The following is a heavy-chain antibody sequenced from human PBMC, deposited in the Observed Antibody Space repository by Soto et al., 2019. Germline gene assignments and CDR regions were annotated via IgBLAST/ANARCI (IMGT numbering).Heavy chain of an antibody. Sequence: PSETLSLTCTVSGGSISSYYWSWIRQPPGKGLEWIGYIYYSGSTNYNPSLKSRVTISVDTSKNQFSLKLSSVTAADTAVYYCASMDSSTGFDYWGQGTLVTVSS. CDR2: IYYSGST. CDR3: ASMDSSTGFDY. J-gene: IGHJ4*02. D-gene: IGHD6-13*01. V-gene: IGHV4-59*01. CDR1: GGSISSYY.